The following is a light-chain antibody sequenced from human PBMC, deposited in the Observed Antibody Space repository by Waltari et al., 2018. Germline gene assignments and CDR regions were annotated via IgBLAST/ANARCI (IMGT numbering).Light chain of an antibody. CDR1: SSDVGRYNY. Sequence: QSALTQPPSASGSPGQSITISCTGTSSDVGRYNYVSWYQHHPGKAPKLIIFDVTERPSAVPDRCSCSKSGNTASLTVSGLQAEDEADYYCCSYAGTTDVILFGGGTKLTVL. CDR2: DVT. CDR3: CSYAGTTDVIL. V-gene: IGLV2-8*01. J-gene: IGLJ2*01.